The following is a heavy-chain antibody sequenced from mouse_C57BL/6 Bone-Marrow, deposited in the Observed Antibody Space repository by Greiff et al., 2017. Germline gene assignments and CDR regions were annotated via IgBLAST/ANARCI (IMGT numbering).Heavy chain of an antibody. V-gene: IGHV1-81*01. CDR1: GYTFTSYG. J-gene: IGHJ3*01. CDR2: IYPRSGNT. CDR3: ARLLWFAY. Sequence: VQRVESGAELARPGASVKLSCKASGYTFTSYGISWVKQRTGQGLEWIGEIYPRSGNTYYNEKFKGKATLTADKSSSTAYMELRSLTSEDSAVYFCARLLWFAYWGQGTLVTVSA.